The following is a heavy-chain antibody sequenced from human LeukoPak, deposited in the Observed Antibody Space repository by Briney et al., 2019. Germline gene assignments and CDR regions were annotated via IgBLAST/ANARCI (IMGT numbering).Heavy chain of an antibody. D-gene: IGHD6-13*01. V-gene: IGHV5-10-1*01. CDR2: IDPSDSDT. J-gene: IGHJ4*02. Sequence: GESLRISCKGSGSSFTSYWISWVRQMPGKGLEWMGRIDPSDSDTKYSPSFEGHVTISADKSISTAYLQWSSLKASDTATYHCARHSGAAGDFDYWGQGTLVTAPS. CDR1: GSSFTSYW. CDR3: ARHSGAAGDFDY.